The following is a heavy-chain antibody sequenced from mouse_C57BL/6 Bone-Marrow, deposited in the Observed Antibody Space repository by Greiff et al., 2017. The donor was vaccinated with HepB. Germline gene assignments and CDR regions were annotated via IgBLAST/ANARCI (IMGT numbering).Heavy chain of an antibody. CDR1: GYSITSGYY. CDR2: ISYDGSN. V-gene: IGHV3-6*01. D-gene: IGHD3-2*02. J-gene: IGHJ3*01. CDR3: ASGTAQATGSWFAY. Sequence: EVKLMESGPGLVKPSQSLSLTCSVTGYSITSGYYWNWIRQFPGNKLEWMGYISYDGSNNYNPSLKNRISITRDTSKNQFFLKLNSVTTEDTATYYCASGTAQATGSWFAYWGQGTLVTVSA.